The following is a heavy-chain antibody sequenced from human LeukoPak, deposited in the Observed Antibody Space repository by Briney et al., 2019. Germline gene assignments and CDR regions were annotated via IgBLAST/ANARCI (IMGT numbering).Heavy chain of an antibody. CDR1: GFTFSSYA. Sequence: GSLRLSCAASGFTFSSYAMHWVRQAPGKGLEYVSAISSNGGSTYYANSVKGRFTISRDNSKNTLYLQMGSLRAEDMAVYYCARVAGHCSSTSCENDYWGQGTLVTVSS. V-gene: IGHV3-64*01. CDR2: ISSNGGST. D-gene: IGHD2-2*01. CDR3: ARVAGHCSSTSCENDY. J-gene: IGHJ4*02.